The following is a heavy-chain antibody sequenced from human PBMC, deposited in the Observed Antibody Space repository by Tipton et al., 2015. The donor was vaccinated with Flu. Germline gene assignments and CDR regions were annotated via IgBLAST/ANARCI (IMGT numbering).Heavy chain of an antibody. J-gene: IGHJ4*02. CDR3: ARGEQQLGTIDY. CDR1: GDSITSDNF. D-gene: IGHD6-13*01. CDR2: IYHTGTT. V-gene: IGHV4-4*02. Sequence: TLSLTCAVSGDSITSDNFWSWVRQPPGKGLEWIGEIYHTGTTNYNPSLKSRVTISIDNSKNQFSLKLPFVAAADTAVYYCARGEQQLGTIDYWGQGTLVTVSS.